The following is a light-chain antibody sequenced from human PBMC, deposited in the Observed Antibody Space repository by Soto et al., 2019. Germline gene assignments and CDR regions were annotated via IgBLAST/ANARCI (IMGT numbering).Light chain of an antibody. V-gene: IGKV3-20*01. J-gene: IGKJ5*01. Sequence: SPGTLSLSPGERATLSCRASQSVSSSYLAWYQQKPGQAPRLLIYGASSRATGIPDRFSGSGSGTDFTLTMSRLEPEDFAVYYCQQYGSSLITLCQGTRLEIK. CDR2: GAS. CDR3: QQYGSSLIT. CDR1: QSVSSSY.